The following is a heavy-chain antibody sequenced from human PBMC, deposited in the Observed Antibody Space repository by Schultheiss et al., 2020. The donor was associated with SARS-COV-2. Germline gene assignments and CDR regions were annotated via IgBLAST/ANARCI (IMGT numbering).Heavy chain of an antibody. Sequence: SETLSLTCTVSGGSISSYYWSWIRQPPGKGLEWIGYIYYSGSTNYNPSLKSRVTISVDTSKNHFSLKLSSVTAADTAVYYCARVERGYSYGRLYYYYYMDVWGKGTTVTVSS. V-gene: IGHV4-59*01. CDR2: IYYSGST. CDR3: ARVERGYSYGRLYYYYYMDV. D-gene: IGHD5-18*01. J-gene: IGHJ6*03. CDR1: GGSISSYY.